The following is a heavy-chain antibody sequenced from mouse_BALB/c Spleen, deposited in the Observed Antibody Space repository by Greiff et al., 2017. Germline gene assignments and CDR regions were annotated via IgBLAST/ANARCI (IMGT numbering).Heavy chain of an antibody. V-gene: IGHV1-87*01. D-gene: IGHD1-1*01. J-gene: IGHJ1*01. CDR3: ARAATVVATGWYFDV. CDR2: IYPGDGDT. Sequence: VQLQQSGAELARPGASVKLSCKASGYTFISYWMQWVKQRPGQGLEWIGAIYPGDGDTRYTQKFKGKATLTADKSSSTAYMQLSSLASEDSAVYYCARAATVVATGWYFDVWGAGTTVTVSS. CDR1: GYTFISYW.